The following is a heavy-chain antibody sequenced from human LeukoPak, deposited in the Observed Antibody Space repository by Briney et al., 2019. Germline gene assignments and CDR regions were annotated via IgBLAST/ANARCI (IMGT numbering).Heavy chain of an antibody. CDR1: GFTFSDYY. CDR3: ARGSRLPPHYYYYMDV. CDR2: ISSSGSTI. Sequence: PGGSLRLSCAASGFTFSDYYMSWIRQAPGKGLEWVSYISSSGSTIYCADSVKGRFTISRDNAKNSLYLQMNSLRAEDTAVYYCARGSRLPPHYYYYMDVWGKGTTVTVSS. V-gene: IGHV3-11*01. J-gene: IGHJ6*03. D-gene: IGHD6-25*01.